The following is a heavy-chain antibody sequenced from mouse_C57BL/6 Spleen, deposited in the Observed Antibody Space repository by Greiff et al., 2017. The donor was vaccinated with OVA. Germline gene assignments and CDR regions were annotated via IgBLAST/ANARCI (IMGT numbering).Heavy chain of an antibody. D-gene: IGHD1-1*01. CDR1: GYAFSSYW. J-gene: IGHJ4*01. Sequence: QVQLQQSGAELVKPGASVKISCKASGYAFSSYWMNWVKQRPGKGLEWIGQIYPGDGDTNYNGKFKGKATLTADKSSSTAYKQVSSLTTEDTAVYICGRHDGSSYAMDYWGQGTSVTVSS. CDR2: IYPGDGDT. V-gene: IGHV1-80*01. CDR3: GRHDGSSYAMDY.